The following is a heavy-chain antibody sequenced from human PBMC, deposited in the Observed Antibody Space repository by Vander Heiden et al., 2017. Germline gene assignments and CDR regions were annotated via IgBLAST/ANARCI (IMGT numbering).Heavy chain of an antibody. J-gene: IGHJ4*02. V-gene: IGHV3-48*03. Sequence: EVQLVESGGGLVQPGGSLRLSCAASGFTFSSYEMNWVRQAPGKGLEWVSYISSSGSTIYYADSVKGRFTISRDNAKNSLYLQMNSLRPEDTAVYYCARMDLLERRRDFDYWGQGTLVTVSS. CDR1: GFTFSSYE. CDR3: ARMDLLERRRDFDY. CDR2: ISSSGSTI. D-gene: IGHD1-1*01.